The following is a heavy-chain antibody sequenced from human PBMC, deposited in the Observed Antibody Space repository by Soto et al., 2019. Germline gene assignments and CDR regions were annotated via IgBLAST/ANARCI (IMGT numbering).Heavy chain of an antibody. CDR1: GFDFTNSW. CDR2: VNSDGSIT. J-gene: IGHJ4*02. V-gene: IGHV3-74*01. CDR3: TRDQRYSSAV. D-gene: IGHD5-12*01. Sequence: EVQLVESGGGLVQPGGSLRLSCAASGFDFTNSWMHWVRQAPGMGLVWVSHVNSDGSITTYADSVRGRFTISRDNAKNTVYLQMNSLRVEDTAVSYCTRDQRYSSAVWGQGALITVSS.